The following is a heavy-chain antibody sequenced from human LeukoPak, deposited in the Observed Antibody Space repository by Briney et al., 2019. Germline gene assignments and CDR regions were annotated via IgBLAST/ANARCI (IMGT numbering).Heavy chain of an antibody. J-gene: IGHJ4*02. CDR3: ATSYSSGFGAEKIFDY. CDR2: ISWNSGSI. CDR1: GFTFDDYA. D-gene: IGHD6-19*01. V-gene: IGHV3-9*01. Sequence: GGSLRLSCAASGFTFDDYAMHWVRQAPGKGLEWVSGISWNSGSIGYADSVKGRFTISRDNAKNSLYLQMNSLRAEDTALYYCATSYSSGFGAEKIFDYWGQGTLVTVSS.